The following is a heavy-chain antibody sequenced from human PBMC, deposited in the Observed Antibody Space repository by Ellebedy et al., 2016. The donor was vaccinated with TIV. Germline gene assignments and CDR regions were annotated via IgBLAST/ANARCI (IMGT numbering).Heavy chain of an antibody. V-gene: IGHV3-7*01. D-gene: IGHD3-10*01. CDR1: GFTFSSYW. Sequence: GESLKISCAASGFTFSSYWMSWVRQAPGKGLEWVANIKQDGSEKYYVDSVKGRFTISRDNAKNSLYLQMNSLRAEDTAVYYCARWEGFEELDYYYYAMDVWGQGTTVTVSS. J-gene: IGHJ6*02. CDR3: ARWEGFEELDYYYYAMDV. CDR2: IKQDGSEK.